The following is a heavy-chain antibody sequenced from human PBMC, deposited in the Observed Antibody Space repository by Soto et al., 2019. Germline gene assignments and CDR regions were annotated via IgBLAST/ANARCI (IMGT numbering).Heavy chain of an antibody. D-gene: IGHD3-10*01. J-gene: IGHJ5*02. CDR2: IGGSGGST. CDR3: AQGGSMVRSGINSDP. CDR1: GFPFSSYA. V-gene: IGHV3-23*01. Sequence: PGGSLRLSCAASGFPFSSYAMSWVRQSPGKGLEWVSTIGGSGGSTYHADSVKGRFTISRDNSRNTLYLQMNSLRAEDTAVYYCAQGGSMVRSGINSDPSGKGGMATASS.